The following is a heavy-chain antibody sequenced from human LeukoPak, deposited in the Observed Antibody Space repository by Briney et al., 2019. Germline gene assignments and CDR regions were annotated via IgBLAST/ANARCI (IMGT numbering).Heavy chain of an antibody. CDR2: IYTSGST. CDR1: GNSISSGDYY. Sequence: EASETLSLTCTVSGNSISSGDYYWSWIRQPAGKGLEWIGRIYTSGSTTYNPSLKSRVTISGDTSENRFSLRLSSVTAADTAVYYCARASYSYDISGWVPFDYWGQGTLVTVSS. D-gene: IGHD3-22*01. V-gene: IGHV4-61*02. J-gene: IGHJ4*02. CDR3: ARASYSYDISGWVPFDY.